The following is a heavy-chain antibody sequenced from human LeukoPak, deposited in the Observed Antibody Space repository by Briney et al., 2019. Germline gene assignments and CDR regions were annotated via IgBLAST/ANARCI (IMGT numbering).Heavy chain of an antibody. D-gene: IGHD2-15*01. Sequence: GASVKVSCKASGYTFTDYFMHWVRQAPGQGLEWMGWINPNSGGTNYAQKFQGRVTMTRDTSISTAYMELSRLRSDDTAVYYCARGGYCSGDNCFFDYWGQGTLVTVSS. CDR1: GYTFTDYF. CDR2: INPNSGGT. V-gene: IGHV1-2*02. J-gene: IGHJ4*02. CDR3: ARGGYCSGDNCFFDY.